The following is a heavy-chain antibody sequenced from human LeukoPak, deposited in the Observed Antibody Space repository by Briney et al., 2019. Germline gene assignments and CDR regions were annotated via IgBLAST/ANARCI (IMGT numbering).Heavy chain of an antibody. CDR2: IRNKANSYAT. CDR3: ARDLTYYYDSSGYPDY. J-gene: IGHJ4*02. D-gene: IGHD3-22*01. V-gene: IGHV3-73*01. Sequence: GGSLRLSCAASGFMFSGSTMHWVRQASGKGLEWVGRIRNKANSYATAYAESMKGRFTISRDDSKNTLYLQMNSLRAEDTAVYYCARDLTYYYDSSGYPDYWGQGTLVTVSS. CDR1: GFMFSGST.